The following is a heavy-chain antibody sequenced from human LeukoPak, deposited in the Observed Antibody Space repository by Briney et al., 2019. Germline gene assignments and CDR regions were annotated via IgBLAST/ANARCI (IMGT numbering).Heavy chain of an antibody. CDR3: ARYYDYVWGSRGLFDY. D-gene: IGHD3-16*01. CDR2: IYYSGST. V-gene: IGHV4-39*01. J-gene: IGHJ4*02. CDR1: GGSISSSSYY. Sequence: PSETLSLACAVSGGSISSSSYYWGWIRQPPGKGLEWIGSIYYSGSTYYNPSLKSRVTISVDTSKNQFSLKLSSVTAADTAVYYCARYYDYVWGSRGLFDYWGQGTLVTVSS.